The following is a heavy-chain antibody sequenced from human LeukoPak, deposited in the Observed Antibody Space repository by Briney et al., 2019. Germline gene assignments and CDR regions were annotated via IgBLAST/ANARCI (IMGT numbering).Heavy chain of an antibody. D-gene: IGHD1-26*01. V-gene: IGHV3-21*01. J-gene: IGHJ4*02. CDR2: LTGGSDYV. CDR1: GFTFSSYA. CDR3: ARLSRSSYGKYYFDS. Sequence: GGSLRLSCAASGFTFSSYAMERVRQAPGKGLEWLSSLTGGSDYVYYADSVKGRFTISRDNAKSSLYLQMNSLRAEDTAVYYCARLSRSSYGKYYFDSWGQGTLVTVSS.